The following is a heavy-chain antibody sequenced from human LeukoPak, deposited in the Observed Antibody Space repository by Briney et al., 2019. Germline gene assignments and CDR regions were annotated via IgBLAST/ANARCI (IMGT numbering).Heavy chain of an antibody. Sequence: ASVKVSCKASGYTFTSYGISWVRQAPGQGLEWMGWISAYNGNTNYAQKFQGRVTITADESTSTAYMELSSLRSEDTAVYYCARAKRGDTAMVPLDYWGQGTLVTVSS. J-gene: IGHJ4*02. CDR1: GYTFTSYG. CDR3: ARAKRGDTAMVPLDY. V-gene: IGHV1-18*01. D-gene: IGHD5-18*01. CDR2: ISAYNGNT.